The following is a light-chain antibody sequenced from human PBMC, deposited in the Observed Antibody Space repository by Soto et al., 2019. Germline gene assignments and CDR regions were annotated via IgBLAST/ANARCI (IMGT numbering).Light chain of an antibody. V-gene: IGKV4-1*01. J-gene: IGKJ1*01. CDR2: WAS. CDR3: QQYYDTPQT. CDR1: QSLLYSPNNKHY. Sequence: DIVMTQSPDSLAVSLGERATIDCKSSQSLLYSPNNKHYLAWYQQKPGQPPKLLIYWASTRESGVPDRFTGSGSGNDFTLNISSLQAEDGAVYYCQQYYDTPQTFGRGTKVEIK.